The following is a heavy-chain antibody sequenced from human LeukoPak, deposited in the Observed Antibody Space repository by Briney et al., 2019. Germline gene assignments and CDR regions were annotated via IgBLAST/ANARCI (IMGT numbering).Heavy chain of an antibody. D-gene: IGHD5-12*01. V-gene: IGHV3-21*04. CDR2: ISSSSSYI. CDR1: GFTFSSYS. Sequence: PGGSLRLSCVASGFTFSSYSMNWVRQAPGKGLEWVSSISSSSSYIYYADSVKGRFTISRDNDKNSVYLQMNSLSAEDTAVYYCARMVRRVVRLSIGRSSDYATGYYFDYWGQGTLVTVSS. CDR3: ARMVRRVVRLSIGRSSDYATGYYFDY. J-gene: IGHJ4*02.